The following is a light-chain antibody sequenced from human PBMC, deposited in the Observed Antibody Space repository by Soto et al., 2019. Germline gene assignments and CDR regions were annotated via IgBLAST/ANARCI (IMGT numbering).Light chain of an antibody. CDR1: QDISDH. J-gene: IGKJ4*01. V-gene: IGKV1-33*01. CDR3: QQFEGLPLT. CDR2: DAS. Sequence: DIQMTQSPSSLSASVGDRVTITCQASQDISDHLNWYQQKSGQAPNLLIYDASSLETGVPSRFNGGGSGTHFTFTITGLQPEDIGTYYCQQFEGLPLTFGGGTKV.